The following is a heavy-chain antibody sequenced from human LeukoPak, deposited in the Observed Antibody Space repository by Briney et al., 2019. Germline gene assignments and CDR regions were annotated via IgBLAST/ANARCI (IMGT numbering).Heavy chain of an antibody. J-gene: IGHJ4*02. CDR2: INPNSGAT. CDR1: GYTFTIYY. V-gene: IGHV1-2*02. D-gene: IGHD2-2*02. CDR3: ARNPAYCTSTSCYNDY. Sequence: ASVKVSCKTSGYTFTIYYMHWVRQAPGQGLEWMGWINPNSGATTYAQRFQGRVTMIRDTSISTAYMELSRLRSDDTAVYYCARNPAYCTSTSCYNDYWGQGTLVTVSS.